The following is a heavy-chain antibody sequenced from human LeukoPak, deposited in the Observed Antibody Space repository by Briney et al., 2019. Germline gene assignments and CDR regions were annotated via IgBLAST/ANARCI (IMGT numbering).Heavy chain of an antibody. D-gene: IGHD3-9*01. CDR1: GFTFSSYA. Sequence: PGGSLRLFCAASGFTFSSYAMSWVRQARGKGLEWVSDIRGSGGSTYYADSVKGRFTISRDNSKNTLYLQMNSLRAEDTAVYYCAKDVDYDILTGYHLFDPWGQGTLVTVSS. J-gene: IGHJ5*02. V-gene: IGHV3-23*01. CDR3: AKDVDYDILTGYHLFDP. CDR2: IRGSGGST.